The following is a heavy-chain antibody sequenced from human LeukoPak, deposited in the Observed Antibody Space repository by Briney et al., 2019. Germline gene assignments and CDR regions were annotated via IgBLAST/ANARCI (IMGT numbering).Heavy chain of an antibody. CDR2: IYYSGST. Sequence: SETLSLTCTVSGGSISSYYWSWIRQPAGKGLEWIGYIYYSGSTNYNPSLKSRVTISVDTSKNQFSLKLSSVTAADTAVYYCASAPVTTYYYYYYMDVWGKGTTVTVSS. V-gene: IGHV4-59*01. J-gene: IGHJ6*03. CDR3: ASAPVTTYYYYYYMDV. D-gene: IGHD4-17*01. CDR1: GGSISSYY.